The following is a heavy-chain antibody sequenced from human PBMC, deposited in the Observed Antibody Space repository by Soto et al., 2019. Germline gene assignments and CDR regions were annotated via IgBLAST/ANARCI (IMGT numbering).Heavy chain of an antibody. Sequence: EVQMVESGRGLVQPGGSLRLSCAASGFTFSSFCLHWVRQVSGKGLVWVSRVNSDGSTTAYADSVKGRFTVSRDNAKNTLYLQMDNLRAEDTAVYYCAGGAGSNKPFDYWGQGTLVTVSS. J-gene: IGHJ4*02. CDR2: VNSDGSTT. D-gene: IGHD2-2*01. CDR3: AGGAGSNKPFDY. V-gene: IGHV3-74*01. CDR1: GFTFSSFC.